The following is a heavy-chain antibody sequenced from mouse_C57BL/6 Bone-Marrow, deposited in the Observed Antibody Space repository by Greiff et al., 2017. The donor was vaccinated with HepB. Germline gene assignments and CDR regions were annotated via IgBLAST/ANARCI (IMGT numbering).Heavy chain of an antibody. V-gene: IGHV1-64*01. CDR1: GYTFTSYW. CDR2: IHPNSGST. J-gene: IGHJ4*01. CDR3: ANYYSNSYYYAMDY. Sequence: QVQLQQPGAELVKPGASVKLSCKASGYTFTSYWMHWVKQRPGQGLEWIGMIHPNSGSTNYNEKFKSKATLTVDKSSSTAYMQLSSLTSEDSAVYYCANYYSNSYYYAMDYWGQGTSVTVSS. D-gene: IGHD2-5*01.